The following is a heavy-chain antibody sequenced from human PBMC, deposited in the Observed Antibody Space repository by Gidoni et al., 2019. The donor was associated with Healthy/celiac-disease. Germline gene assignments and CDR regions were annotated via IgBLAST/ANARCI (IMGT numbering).Heavy chain of an antibody. CDR2: IYWDDDK. Sequence: QITLKESGPTLVKPTQTLTLTCTFSGFSLSTSGVGVGWIRQPPGKALAWLALIYWDDDKRYSPSLKSRLTITKDTSKNQVVLTMTNMDPVDTATYYCAHDRRSWAAFDIWGQGTMVTVSS. CDR3: AHDRRSWAAFDI. V-gene: IGHV2-5*02. CDR1: GFSLSTSGVG. J-gene: IGHJ3*02.